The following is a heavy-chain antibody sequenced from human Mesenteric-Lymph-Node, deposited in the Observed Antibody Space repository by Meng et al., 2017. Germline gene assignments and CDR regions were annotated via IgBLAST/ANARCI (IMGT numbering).Heavy chain of an antibody. CDR3: TRDPGYGTGNLEFDP. J-gene: IGHJ5*02. D-gene: IGHD1-1*01. Sequence: GESLKISCAASGFSVSSNFMSWVRQAPGKGLEWVSVIHSGGETHYADSVKGRFTISRDSSKNTIYLQMNSLRVDDTALYHCTRDPGYGTGNLEFDPWGQETQVTVSS. CDR2: IHSGGET. V-gene: IGHV3-53*01. CDR1: GFSVSSNF.